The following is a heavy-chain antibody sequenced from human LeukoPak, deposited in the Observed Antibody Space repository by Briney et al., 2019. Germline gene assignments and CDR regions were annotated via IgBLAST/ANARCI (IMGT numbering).Heavy chain of an antibody. CDR1: GFTVSSNY. V-gene: IGHV3-53*01. D-gene: IGHD6-19*01. CDR3: ASLLTYSSGWSDYFDY. J-gene: IGHJ4*02. CDR2: IYSGGST. Sequence: PGGSLRLSCAAPGFTVSSNYMSWVRQAPGKGLEWVSVIYSGGSTYYADSVKGRFTISRDNSKNTLYLQMNSLRAEDTAVYYCASLLTYSSGWSDYFDYWGQGTLVTVSS.